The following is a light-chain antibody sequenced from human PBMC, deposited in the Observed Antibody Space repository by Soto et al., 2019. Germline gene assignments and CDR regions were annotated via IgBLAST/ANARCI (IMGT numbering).Light chain of an antibody. CDR2: EVT. V-gene: IGLV2-14*01. J-gene: IGLJ1*01. Sequence: QAALTQPASVCGSPAQSITISCAGTSSDVGAYNFVSWYQHHPGRAPKVIIYEVTIRPSGVSNRFSGSKSGNTASLTISGLQAEDEADYYCSSYTTSAPYVFGSGTKVTVL. CDR1: SSDVGAYNF. CDR3: SSYTTSAPYV.